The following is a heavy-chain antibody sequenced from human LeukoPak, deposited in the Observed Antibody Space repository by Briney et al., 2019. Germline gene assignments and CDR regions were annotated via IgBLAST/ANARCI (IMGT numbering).Heavy chain of an antibody. CDR1: GFTFDDYA. D-gene: IGHD5-18*01. J-gene: IGHJ5*02. CDR2: ISWNSGSI. CDR3: AKDGSGYSYDLNWFDP. Sequence: GGSLRLSCAASGFTFDDYAMHWVRQAPGKGLEWVSGISWNSGSIGYADSVKGRFTISRDNAKNSLYLQMNSLRAEDTALYYCAKDGSGYSYDLNWFDPWGQGTLVTVSS. V-gene: IGHV3-9*01.